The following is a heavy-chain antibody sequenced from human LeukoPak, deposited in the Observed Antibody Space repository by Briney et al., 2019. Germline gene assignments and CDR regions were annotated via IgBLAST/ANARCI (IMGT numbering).Heavy chain of an antibody. V-gene: IGHV3-23*01. J-gene: IGHJ5*02. CDR2: ISGSGGST. D-gene: IGHD2-2*01. Sequence: PGGSLRLSCAASGFTFSSSAMSWVRQAPGKGVEWVSAISGSGGSTYYADSVKGRFTISRDNSKNTLYLQMNSLRAEDTAVYYCAASGPASSWFDHWGQGTLVTVSS. CDR1: GFTFSSSA. CDR3: AASGPASSWFDH.